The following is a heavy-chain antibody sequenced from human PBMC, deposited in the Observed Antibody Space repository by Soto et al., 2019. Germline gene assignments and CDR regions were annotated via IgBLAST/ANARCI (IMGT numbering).Heavy chain of an antibody. CDR3: AALTGVTFH. J-gene: IGHJ4*02. V-gene: IGHV5-51*01. CDR1: GYSFDSYW. CDR2: VHPGNSDI. D-gene: IGHD1-20*01. Sequence: GESLKISCNASGYSFDSYWIGWVRQMPRKGLEWMGIVHPGNSDIRYSPSFQGQVTVSVDSSISTAYLQWGSLKASDTAMYYCAALTGVTFHWGQGTLVTVSS.